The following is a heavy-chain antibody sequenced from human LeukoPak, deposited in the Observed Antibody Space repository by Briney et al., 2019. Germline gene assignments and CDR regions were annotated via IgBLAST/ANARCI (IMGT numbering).Heavy chain of an antibody. CDR1: GFTFRDYY. Sequence: PGGSLRLSCAASGFTFRDYYMNWIRQAPGKGLEWISYISSSGGTIHYVDSVKGRFTISSDNAKNSLYLQMDSLRVDDTAVYYFATWVRRSRLEWFIDLWGRGTLVSVSS. J-gene: IGHJ2*01. V-gene: IGHV3-11*04. D-gene: IGHD3-16*01. CDR2: ISSSGGTI. CDR3: ATWVRRSRLEWFIDL.